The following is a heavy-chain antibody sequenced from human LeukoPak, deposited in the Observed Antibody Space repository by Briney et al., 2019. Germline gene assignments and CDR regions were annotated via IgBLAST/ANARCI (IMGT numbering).Heavy chain of an antibody. CDR2: IWSDATNQ. CDR3: AKDAQRGFDYSNSLEH. CDR1: GFTFSHFG. J-gene: IGHJ4*02. V-gene: IGHV3-33*06. Sequence: PGTSLRLSCEASGFTFSHFGMHWVRQAPGKGLEWVAAIWSDATNQYYGDSVKGRFTISRDNFKKTVSLQMDSLRAEDTAVYYSAKDAQRGFDYSNSLEHWGQGSLVTVSS. D-gene: IGHD4-11*01.